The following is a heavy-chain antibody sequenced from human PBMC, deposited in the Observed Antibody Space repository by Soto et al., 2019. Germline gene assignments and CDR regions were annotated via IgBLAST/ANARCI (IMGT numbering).Heavy chain of an antibody. Sequence: ASVKVSCKASGYTFTSYGISWVRQAPGQGLEWMGWISAYNGNTNYAQKLQGRVTMTTDTSTSTAYMELRSLRSDDTAVYYCAISGYLGLPSTPQSWFNDAFDIWGRAPMVTVSS. V-gene: IGHV1-18*01. D-gene: IGHD5-12*01. CDR3: AISGYLGLPSTPQSWFNDAFDI. J-gene: IGHJ3*02. CDR1: GYTFTSYG. CDR2: ISAYNGNT.